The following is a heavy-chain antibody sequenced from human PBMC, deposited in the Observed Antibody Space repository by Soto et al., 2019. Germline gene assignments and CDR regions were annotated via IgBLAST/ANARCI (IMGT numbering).Heavy chain of an antibody. CDR2: IYYSGST. Sequence: QVQLQESDPGLVKPSETLSLTCTVSGGSISSYYWSWIRQPPGKGLEWIGYIYYSGSTNYNPSLTSRVTISVYTSKNHCSLKLSSVTAADKSVYYCASHVDIAMVTYFDYWGQGTLVTVSS. CDR3: ASHVDIAMVTYFDY. V-gene: IGHV4-59*08. CDR1: GGSISSYY. D-gene: IGHD5-18*01. J-gene: IGHJ4*02.